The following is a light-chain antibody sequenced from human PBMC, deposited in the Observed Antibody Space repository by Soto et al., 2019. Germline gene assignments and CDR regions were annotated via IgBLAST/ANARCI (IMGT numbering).Light chain of an antibody. J-gene: IGLJ1*01. CDR2: EVS. Sequence: QSALTQPPSASGSPGQSVTISCTGTSSDVGDYNYVSWYQQHPGKAPKLMIYEVSKRPSGVPDRFSGSKSGNTASLTVSGRQAEDEADYCCTSYAGSNNFVFGAGTKLTVL. CDR3: TSYAGSNNFV. CDR1: SSDVGDYNY. V-gene: IGLV2-8*01.